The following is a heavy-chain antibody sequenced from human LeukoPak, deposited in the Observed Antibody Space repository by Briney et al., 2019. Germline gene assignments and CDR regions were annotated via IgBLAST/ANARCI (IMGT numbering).Heavy chain of an antibody. CDR1: GFTFSSYS. D-gene: IGHD3-10*01. J-gene: IGHJ3*02. CDR2: ISSSSSTI. V-gene: IGHV3-48*02. CDR3: ARDGMVRGVIIWDAFDI. Sequence: GGFLRLSCAASGFTFSSYSMNWVRQAPGKGLEWASYISSSSSTIYYADSVKGRFTISRDNAKNSLYLQMNSLRDEDTAVYYCARDGMVRGVIIWDAFDIWGQGTMVTVSS.